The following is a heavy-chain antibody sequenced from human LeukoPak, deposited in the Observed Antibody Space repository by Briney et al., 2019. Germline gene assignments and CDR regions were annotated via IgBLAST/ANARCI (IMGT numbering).Heavy chain of an antibody. D-gene: IGHD5-18*01. CDR2: IWYDGSNK. V-gene: IGHV3-30*02. Sequence: GGSLRLSCAASGFTFSSYGMHWVRQAPGKGLEWVAVIWYDGSNKYYADSVKGRFTISRDNSKNTLYLQMNSLRAEDTAVYYCAKTGLEDTAMDFDYWGQGTLVTVSS. J-gene: IGHJ4*02. CDR1: GFTFSSYG. CDR3: AKTGLEDTAMDFDY.